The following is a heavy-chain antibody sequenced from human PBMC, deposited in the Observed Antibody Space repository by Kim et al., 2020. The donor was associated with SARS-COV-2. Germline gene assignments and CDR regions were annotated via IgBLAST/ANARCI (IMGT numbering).Heavy chain of an antibody. Sequence: GGSLRLSSTASGLTFSYSWMNWVRQAPGKGLEWVANIKEDGSEKYYVDSVKGRFTIYRDNAKNSLYLQMDSLRAEDTAVYYCVAGQSYWGQGTLLTVSS. V-gene: IGHV3-7*01. CDR3: VAGQSY. D-gene: IGHD6-13*01. J-gene: IGHJ4*02. CDR1: GLTFSYSW. CDR2: IKEDGSEK.